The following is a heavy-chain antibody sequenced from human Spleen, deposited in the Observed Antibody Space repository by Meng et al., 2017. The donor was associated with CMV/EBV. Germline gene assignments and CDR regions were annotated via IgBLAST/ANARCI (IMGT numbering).Heavy chain of an antibody. J-gene: IGHJ6*02. Sequence: GESLKISCAASGFTVSSYYMSWVRQAPGKGLEWVSGISGSGGNTYYADSVKGRFTISRDNSKNTLYLQMNSLRGEDTALYYCAKAPLRLFARDRHGMDVWGQGTTVTVSS. CDR3: AKAPLRLFARDRHGMDV. V-gene: IGHV3-23*01. CDR2: ISGSGGNT. CDR1: GFTVSSYY. D-gene: IGHD5-12*01.